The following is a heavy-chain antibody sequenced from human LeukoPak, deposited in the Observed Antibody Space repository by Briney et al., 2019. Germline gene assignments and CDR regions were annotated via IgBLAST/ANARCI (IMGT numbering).Heavy chain of an antibody. D-gene: IGHD3-3*01. Sequence: ASVKVSCKTSGYSENFYGITWVRQVAGQGLEWRGWISAQHGQAEYAPNSQDRVTMTTDTYTNTAYMELRSLRSDDTAVYYCAMCLSGYYLGFDYWGQGTLVTVSS. V-gene: IGHV1-18*01. CDR3: AMCLSGYYLGFDY. CDR1: GYSENFYG. J-gene: IGHJ4*02. CDR2: ISAQHGQA.